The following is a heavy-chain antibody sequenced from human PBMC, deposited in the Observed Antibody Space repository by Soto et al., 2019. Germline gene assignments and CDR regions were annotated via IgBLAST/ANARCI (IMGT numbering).Heavy chain of an antibody. CDR3: AKERYYDILTGPENDYYYHGMDV. CDR1: GLTFNSYA. D-gene: IGHD3-9*01. CDR2: ISGGGSRT. Sequence: GGSLRLSCAASGLTFNSYAMSWVRQAPGKGLEWVSDISGGGSRTYYADSVKGRFSISRDNSKNTLYLQMNSLRADDTAIYYCAKERYYDILTGPENDYYYHGMDVWGQGTTVTV. J-gene: IGHJ6*02. V-gene: IGHV3-23*01.